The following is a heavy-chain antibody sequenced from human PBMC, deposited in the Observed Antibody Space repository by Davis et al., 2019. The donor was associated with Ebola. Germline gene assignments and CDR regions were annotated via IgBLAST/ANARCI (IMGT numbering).Heavy chain of an antibody. V-gene: IGHV3-7*01. Sequence: PGGSLRLSCAASGFTFSSYWMSCVRQAPGKGLEWVANIKQDGSGKYYVDSVKGRFTISRDNAKNSLYLQMNSLRAEDTAVYYCARDLPFIVGGMDVWGQGTTVTVSS. CDR1: GFTFSSYW. J-gene: IGHJ6*02. D-gene: IGHD2-15*01. CDR3: ARDLPFIVGGMDV. CDR2: IKQDGSGK.